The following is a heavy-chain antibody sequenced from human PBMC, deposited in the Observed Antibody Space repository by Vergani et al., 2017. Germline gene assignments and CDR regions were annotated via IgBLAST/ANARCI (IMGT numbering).Heavy chain of an antibody. CDR3: ARDRFRSDYYYYGMDV. V-gene: IGHV1-69*06. J-gene: IGHJ6*02. CDR2: IIPIFGTA. CDR1: GGTFSSYA. Sequence: VQLVQSGAEVKKPGSSVKVSCKASGGTFSSYAISWVRQAPGQGLEWMGGIIPIFGTANYAQKFQGRVTMTRDTSISTAYMELSRLRSDDTAVYYCARDRFRSDYYYYGMDVWGQGTTVTVSS. D-gene: IGHD3-16*02.